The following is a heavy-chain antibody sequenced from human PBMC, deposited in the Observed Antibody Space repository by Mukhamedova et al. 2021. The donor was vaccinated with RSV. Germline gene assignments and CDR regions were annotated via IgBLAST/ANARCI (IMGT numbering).Heavy chain of an antibody. CDR3: ARERGPGYCSSTSCEGPYYYYMDV. D-gene: IGHD2-2*01. V-gene: IGHV1-69*06. Sequence: GQGLEWMGGIIPIFGTANYAQKFQGRVTITADKSTSTAYMELSSLRSEDTAVYYCARERGPGYCSSTSCEGPYYYYMDVWGKGTTV. J-gene: IGHJ6*03. CDR2: IIPIFGTA.